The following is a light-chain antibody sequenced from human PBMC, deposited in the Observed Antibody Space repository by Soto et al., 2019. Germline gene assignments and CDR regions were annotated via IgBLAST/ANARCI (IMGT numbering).Light chain of an antibody. Sequence: EIVLTQSPDTLALSPGEVATPSCMSSQSVSSSYLAWYQQKPGQAPRLLIYGASSRATGIPARFSGSGSGTEFTLTIGSLQSEDCALYYCQQYNNWPGTFGQGTKVDIK. CDR3: QQYNNWPGT. V-gene: IGKV3-15*01. J-gene: IGKJ1*01. CDR1: QSVSSSY. CDR2: GAS.